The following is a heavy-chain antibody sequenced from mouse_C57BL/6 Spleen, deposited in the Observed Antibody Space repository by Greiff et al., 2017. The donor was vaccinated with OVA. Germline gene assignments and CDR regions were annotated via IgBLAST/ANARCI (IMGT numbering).Heavy chain of an antibody. CDR2: INPSSGYT. Sequence: VQLQQSGAELARPGASVKMSCKASGYTFTSYTMHWVKQRPGQGLEWIGYINPSSGYTKYNQKFKDKATLTADKSSSTAYMQLSSLTSEDSAVYYCARSATTVVAEGFDYWGQGTTLTVSS. D-gene: IGHD1-1*01. CDR3: ARSATTVVAEGFDY. J-gene: IGHJ2*01. CDR1: GYTFTSYT. V-gene: IGHV1-4*01.